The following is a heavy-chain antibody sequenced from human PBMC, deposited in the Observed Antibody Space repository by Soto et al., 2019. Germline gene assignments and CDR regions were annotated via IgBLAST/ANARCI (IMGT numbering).Heavy chain of an antibody. CDR1: GFKFSNYD. CDR2: VSSSGSST. V-gene: IGHV3-23*01. D-gene: IGHD2-21*01. J-gene: IGHJ4*02. Sequence: PGGSLRLSCAASGFKFSNYDMSWVRPLPGKGLEGVSSVSSSGSSTYYADSVKGRVAISRDNSKTTLYLHMSSLSAADTAVYYCARRDCGSGANCEFGAPAFAYWGQGNLVTVSS. CDR3: ARRDCGSGANCEFGAPAFAY.